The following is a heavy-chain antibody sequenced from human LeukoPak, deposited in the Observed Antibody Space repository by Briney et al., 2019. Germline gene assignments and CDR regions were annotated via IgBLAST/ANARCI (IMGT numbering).Heavy chain of an antibody. Sequence: GGSLRLSCSASGFTFSSYAMHWVRQAPGKGLEYVSAISSNGGSTYYADSVKGRFTISRDSSKNTLYLQMSSLRAEGTAVYYCVKGRQWPAHDAFDIWGQGTMVTVSS. V-gene: IGHV3-64D*06. CDR3: VKGRQWPAHDAFDI. D-gene: IGHD6-19*01. CDR1: GFTFSSYA. J-gene: IGHJ3*02. CDR2: ISSNGGST.